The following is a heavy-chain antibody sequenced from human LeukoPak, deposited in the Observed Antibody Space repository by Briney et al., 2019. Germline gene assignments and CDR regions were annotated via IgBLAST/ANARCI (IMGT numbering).Heavy chain of an antibody. J-gene: IGHJ4*02. V-gene: IGHV5-51*01. CDR2: IYPGDSDK. Sequence: GESLKISCKGSGYRFTSYWIAWVRQMPGKGLEWMGIIYPGDSDKRYSPSFQGQVTISADKSISTAYLQWSSLRASDTAMYYCVRLPNGINSEDSWGQGTLVTVSS. CDR3: VRLPNGINSEDS. CDR1: GYRFTSYW. D-gene: IGHD4-23*01.